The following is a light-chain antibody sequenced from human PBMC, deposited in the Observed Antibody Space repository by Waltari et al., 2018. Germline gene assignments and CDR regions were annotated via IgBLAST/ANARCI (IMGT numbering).Light chain of an antibody. J-gene: IGLJ1*01. CDR1: ANDVGNYNL. CDR3: FSYAGRFSFV. CDR2: QVT. Sequence: QSALTPPASVSGSPGQSITISCAGTANDVGNYNLFHWYQQHPGKAPKLSMYQVTKRPSGVSNRFSASKSGIAASLTISGLQAEDEAEYYCFSYAGRFSFVFGTGTQVTV. V-gene: IGLV2-23*02.